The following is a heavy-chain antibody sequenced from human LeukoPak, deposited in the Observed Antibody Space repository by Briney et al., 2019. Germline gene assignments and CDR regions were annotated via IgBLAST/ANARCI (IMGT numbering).Heavy chain of an antibody. CDR1: GGSISSGDYY. CDR3: ARGRMVYGDYDFDY. CDR2: IYYSGST. J-gene: IGHJ4*02. Sequence: SETLSLTCTVSGGSISSGDYYWSWIRQPPGKGLEWIGYIYYSGSTYYNPSLKSRVTISVDTSKNQFSLKLSSVTAADTAVYYCARGRMVYGDYDFDYWGQGTLVTVSS. D-gene: IGHD4-17*01. V-gene: IGHV4-30-4*02.